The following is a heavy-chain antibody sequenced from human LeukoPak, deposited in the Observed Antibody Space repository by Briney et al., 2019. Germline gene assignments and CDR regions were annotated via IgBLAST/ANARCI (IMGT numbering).Heavy chain of an antibody. Sequence: GGSLRLSCAASGFTFSRYEMNWVRQAPGKGLEWLSYISSSGSTIYYADSVKGRFTISRDNAKNSLYLQMNSLRAEDTAVYYCARSHSSSSSSWGQGTLVTVSS. J-gene: IGHJ5*02. V-gene: IGHV3-48*03. D-gene: IGHD6-6*01. CDR3: ARSHSSSSSS. CDR2: ISSSGSTI. CDR1: GFTFSRYE.